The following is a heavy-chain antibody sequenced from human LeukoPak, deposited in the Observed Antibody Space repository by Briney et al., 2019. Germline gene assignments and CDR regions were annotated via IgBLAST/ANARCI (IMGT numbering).Heavy chain of an antibody. CDR1: GYTFTSYG. CDR3: ARAGDSSGYYTHYFDY. D-gene: IGHD3-22*01. V-gene: IGHV1-18*01. J-gene: IGHJ4*02. CDR2: ISAYNGNT. Sequence: ASVKVSCKASGYTFTSYGISWVRQAPGQGLEWMGWISAYNGNTNYAQELQGRVTMTTDTSTSTAYMELRSLRSDDTAVYYCARAGDSSGYYTHYFDYWGQGTLVTVSS.